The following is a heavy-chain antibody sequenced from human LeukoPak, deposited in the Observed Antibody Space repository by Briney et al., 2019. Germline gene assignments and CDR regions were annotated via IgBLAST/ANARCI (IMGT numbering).Heavy chain of an antibody. D-gene: IGHD1-26*01. J-gene: IGHJ4*02. Sequence: PGGSLRLSCAASGFTFSSYAMSWVRQAPGKGLEWVSAISGSGGSTYYADSVKGRFTISRDNSKNPLYLQMNSLRAEDTAVYYCAKSQGFKRVVGAYYLGQGTLVTVSS. V-gene: IGHV3-23*01. CDR2: ISGSGGST. CDR3: AKSQGFKRVVGAYY. CDR1: GFTFSSYA.